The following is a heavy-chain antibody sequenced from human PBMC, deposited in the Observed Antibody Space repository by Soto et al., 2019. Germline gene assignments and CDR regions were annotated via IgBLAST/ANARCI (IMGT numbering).Heavy chain of an antibody. CDR2: IHTGDGKT. D-gene: IGHD2-8*02. Sequence: QVQLVQSGAEVKKPGASVKISCKSYGYNFMNYAMHWVRQAPGQGLEWMGWIHTGDGKTKYAQKLQGRVTLTRDTSASTAYMELSSLTFEDTAVYYCARVPRYSTDVIEVQAVMYDQWFHPVGQGTLVTVSS. CDR1: GYNFMNYA. J-gene: IGHJ5*02. V-gene: IGHV1-3*04. CDR3: ARVPRYSTDVIEVQAVMYDQWFHP.